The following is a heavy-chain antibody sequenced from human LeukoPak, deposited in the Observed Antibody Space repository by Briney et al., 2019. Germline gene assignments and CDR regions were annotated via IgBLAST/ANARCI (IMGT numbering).Heavy chain of an antibody. CDR3: VNLGSGSYRGINDAFDI. CDR1: GFTFSSYA. Sequence: VGSLRLSCSASGFTFSSYAMHWVRQAPGKGLEYVSAISSNGGSTYYADSVKGRFTISRDNSKNTLYLQMSSLRAEDTAVYYCVNLGSGSYRGINDAFDIWGQGTMVTVSS. D-gene: IGHD3-10*01. CDR2: ISSNGGST. V-gene: IGHV3-64D*06. J-gene: IGHJ3*02.